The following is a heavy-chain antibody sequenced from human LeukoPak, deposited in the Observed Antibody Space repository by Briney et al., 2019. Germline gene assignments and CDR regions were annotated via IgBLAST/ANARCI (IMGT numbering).Heavy chain of an antibody. CDR2: ISGDGGST. V-gene: IGHV3-43*02. Sequence: GGSLRLSCAASRFTFDDYAMHWVRQAPGKGLEWVSLISGDGGSTYYADSVKGRFTISRDNSKNSLYPQMNSLRTEDTALYYCAKDPIPYGGNSLDYWGQGTLVTVSS. CDR1: RFTFDDYA. J-gene: IGHJ4*02. D-gene: IGHD4-23*01. CDR3: AKDPIPYGGNSLDY.